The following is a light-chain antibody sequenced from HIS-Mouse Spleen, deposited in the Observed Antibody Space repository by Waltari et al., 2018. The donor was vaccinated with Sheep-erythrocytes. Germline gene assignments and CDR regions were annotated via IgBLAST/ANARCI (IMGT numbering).Light chain of an antibody. V-gene: IGLV2-23*01. CDR1: SSDVGSYNL. CDR2: EGS. J-gene: IGLJ3*02. Sequence: QSALTQPASVSGSPGQSITISCTGTSSDVGSYNLVSWYQQHPGKAPNLMIYEGSKRPSWVSNRVSGSKSGNTASLTISGLQAEDEADYYCCSYAGSSTPWVFGGGTKLTVL. CDR3: CSYAGSSTPWV.